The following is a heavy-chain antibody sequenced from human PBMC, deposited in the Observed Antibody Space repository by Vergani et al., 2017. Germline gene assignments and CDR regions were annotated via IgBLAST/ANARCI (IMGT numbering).Heavy chain of an antibody. CDR2: ISNSGNTI. J-gene: IGHJ4*02. V-gene: IGHV3-11*04. CDR1: GFSFSDHY. D-gene: IGHD4-23*01. Sequence: QVQLVESGGGLVKPGGSLRLSCAASGFSFSDHYMTWLRQAPGKGLEWVSYISNSGNTIEYADSVKGRFSISRDNAKNTVYLQMNSLRAEDTAVYYCARGGGGNVWDYWGQGTLVTVSS. CDR3: ARGGGGNVWDY.